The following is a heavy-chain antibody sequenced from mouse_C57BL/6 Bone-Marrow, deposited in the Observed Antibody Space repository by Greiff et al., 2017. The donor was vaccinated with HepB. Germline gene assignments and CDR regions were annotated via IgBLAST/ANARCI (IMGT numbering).Heavy chain of an antibody. Sequence: QVQLQQSGPELVKPGASVKISCKASGYAFSSSWMNWVKQRPGKGLEWIGRIYPGDGDTNYNGKFKGKATLTADKSSSTAYMQLSSLTSEDSAVYFCASGGYYGYDAWFAYWGQGTLVTVSA. D-gene: IGHD2-2*01. V-gene: IGHV1-82*01. J-gene: IGHJ3*01. CDR1: GYAFSSSW. CDR2: IYPGDGDT. CDR3: ASGGYYGYDAWFAY.